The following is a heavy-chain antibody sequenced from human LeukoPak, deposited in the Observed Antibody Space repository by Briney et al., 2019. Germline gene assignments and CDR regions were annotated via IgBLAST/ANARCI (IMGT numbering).Heavy chain of an antibody. CDR1: GGSISSSSYY. J-gene: IGHJ5*02. CDR2: IYYSGST. V-gene: IGHV4-39*01. Sequence: SETLSLTCTVSGGSISSSSYYWGWIRQPPGKGLEWIGSIYYSGSTYYNPSLKSRVTISVDTSKNQFSLKLSSVTAADTAVYYCVRHARVGRGITTFDPWGQGTLVTVSS. D-gene: IGHD1-1*01. CDR3: VRHARVGRGITTFDP.